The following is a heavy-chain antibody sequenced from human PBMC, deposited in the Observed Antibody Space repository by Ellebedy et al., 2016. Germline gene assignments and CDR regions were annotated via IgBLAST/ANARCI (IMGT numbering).Heavy chain of an antibody. Sequence: GESLKISXATPGFTFTDEYMDWVRQVPGKGLEWVGRSKNKANNYATQYAASVKGRFTISRDDSKNSLDLQMNGLKTEDTAVYYCTKGYYWDWGQGTLVTVSS. V-gene: IGHV3-72*01. CDR1: GFTFTDEY. D-gene: IGHD3-3*01. CDR3: TKGYYWD. CDR2: SKNKANNYAT. J-gene: IGHJ4*02.